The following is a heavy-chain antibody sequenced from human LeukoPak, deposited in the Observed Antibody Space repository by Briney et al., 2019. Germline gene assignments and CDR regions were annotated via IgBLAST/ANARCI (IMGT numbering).Heavy chain of an antibody. CDR3: ARAGARYSSGWYWFDP. V-gene: IGHV4-59*01. J-gene: IGHJ5*02. CDR1: GGSLSNYY. D-gene: IGHD6-19*01. CDR2: IYYSGST. Sequence: SETLSLTCTVSGGSLSNYYWNWIRQPPGKGLEWVGYIYYSGSTNYNPSLKSRVTISVDTPKNQFSLKLSSVTEADTAVYYCARAGARYSSGWYWFDPWGEGALVTVSS.